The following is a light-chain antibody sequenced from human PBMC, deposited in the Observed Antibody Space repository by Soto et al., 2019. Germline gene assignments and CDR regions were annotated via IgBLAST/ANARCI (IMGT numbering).Light chain of an antibody. J-gene: IGKJ3*01. CDR1: QGIGNS. CDR2: AAS. Sequence: DIQMTQAPSSLSASVGDRVTITCRASQGIGNSLAWYQQQPGKVPKLLIYAASTLQSGVPSRFSGSGSGTEFALTISSLQPEDVATYFCQGLTAAPPVTFGPGTKVNL. V-gene: IGKV1-27*01. CDR3: QGLTAAPPVT.